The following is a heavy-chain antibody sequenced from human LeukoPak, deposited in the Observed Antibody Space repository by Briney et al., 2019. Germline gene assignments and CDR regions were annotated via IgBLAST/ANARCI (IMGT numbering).Heavy chain of an antibody. Sequence: GGSLRLSCAASGFTFSSYAMTWVRQAPGKGLEWVSGISGSGGNTYYADSVRGRLSISRDNSKNTLYLQMNSLRAEDTAVYYCAKDWSPASGRGGYFDYWGQGTLVTVSS. V-gene: IGHV3-23*01. J-gene: IGHJ4*02. CDR3: AKDWSPASGRGGYFDY. D-gene: IGHD6-13*01. CDR1: GFTFSSYA. CDR2: ISGSGGNT.